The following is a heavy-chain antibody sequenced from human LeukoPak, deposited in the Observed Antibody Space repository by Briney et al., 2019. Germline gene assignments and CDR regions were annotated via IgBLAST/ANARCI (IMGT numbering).Heavy chain of an antibody. CDR2: ISGSGYST. Sequence: GGSLRLSCAASGFTFNNYAMSWVRQAPGKGLEWVSAISGSGYSTYFADSVKGRFTISRDNSQNTLYLQMNSLRADDTALYHCAKAGPFSTGDYYYSFYMDVWGKGTTVTVSS. CDR1: GFTFNNYA. V-gene: IGHV3-23*01. J-gene: IGHJ6*03. CDR3: AKAGPFSTGDYYYSFYMDV. D-gene: IGHD1-1*01.